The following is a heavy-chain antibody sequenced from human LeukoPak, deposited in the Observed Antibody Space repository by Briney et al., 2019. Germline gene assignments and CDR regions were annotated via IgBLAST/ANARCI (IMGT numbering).Heavy chain of an antibody. Sequence: KPSETLSLTCTVSGGSISSYYWSWIRQPPGKGLEWIGEINHSGSTNYNPSLKSRVTISVGTSKNQFSLKLSSVTAADTAVYYCARRGRIAVAGTRYYFDYWGQGTLVTVSS. D-gene: IGHD6-19*01. V-gene: IGHV4-34*01. J-gene: IGHJ4*02. CDR3: ARRGRIAVAGTRYYFDY. CDR1: GGSISSYY. CDR2: INHSGST.